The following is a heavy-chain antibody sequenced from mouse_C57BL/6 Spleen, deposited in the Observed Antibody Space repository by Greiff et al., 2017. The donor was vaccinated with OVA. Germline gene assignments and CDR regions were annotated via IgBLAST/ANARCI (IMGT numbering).Heavy chain of an antibody. Sequence: QVQLQQPGAELVKPGASVKLSCKASGYTFTSYWITWVQQRPGQGLEWIGNIYPGSGSTNYNETFKSKTTLTVDTTSSTAYMQLSSLTSEDSAVYYCASGSYYSKYEDYAMDYWGQGTSVTVSS. V-gene: IGHV1-55*01. D-gene: IGHD2-5*01. CDR3: ASGSYYSKYEDYAMDY. CDR1: GYTFTSYW. CDR2: IYPGSGST. J-gene: IGHJ4*01.